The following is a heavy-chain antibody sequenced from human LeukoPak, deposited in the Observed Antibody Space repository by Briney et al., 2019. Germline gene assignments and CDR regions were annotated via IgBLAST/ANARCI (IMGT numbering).Heavy chain of an antibody. CDR2: ISYDGSNK. CDR3: ARRPDDYAGYYGMDV. J-gene: IGHJ6*02. Sequence: PGRSLRLSCAASGFTFSSYAMHWVRQAPGKGLEWVAVISYDGSNKYYADSVKGRFTISRDNSKNTLYLQMNSLRAEDTAVYYCARRPDDYAGYYGMDVWGQGTTVTVSS. V-gene: IGHV3-30-3*01. CDR1: GFTFSSYA. D-gene: IGHD4-17*01.